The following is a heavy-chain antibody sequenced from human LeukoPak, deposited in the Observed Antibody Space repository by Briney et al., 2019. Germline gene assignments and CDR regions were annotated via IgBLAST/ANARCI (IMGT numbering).Heavy chain of an antibody. V-gene: IGHV3-30-3*01. CDR1: GFTFSSYA. CDR2: ISYDGSNK. D-gene: IGHD3-22*01. Sequence: PGRSLRLSCAASGFTFSSYAMHCVRQAPGKGLEWVAVISYDGSNKYYADSVKGRFTISRDNSKNTLYLQMNSLRAEDTAVYYCAREIYYYDSSGYYFGAFDIWGQGTMVTVSS. CDR3: AREIYYYDSSGYYFGAFDI. J-gene: IGHJ3*02.